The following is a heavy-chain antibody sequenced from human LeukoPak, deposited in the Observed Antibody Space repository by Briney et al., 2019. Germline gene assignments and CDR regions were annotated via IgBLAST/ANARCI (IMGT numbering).Heavy chain of an antibody. Sequence: SETLSLTCTVSGGSISSYYWSWIRQPPGKGLEWIGYIYYSGSTNYDPSLKSRVTMSVDTSKNQLSLELSSVTAADTAVYYCARTSTYSGYDYFDYWGQGTLVTVSS. CDR2: IYYSGST. D-gene: IGHD5-12*01. J-gene: IGHJ4*02. CDR1: GGSISSYY. CDR3: ARTSTYSGYDYFDY. V-gene: IGHV4-59*01.